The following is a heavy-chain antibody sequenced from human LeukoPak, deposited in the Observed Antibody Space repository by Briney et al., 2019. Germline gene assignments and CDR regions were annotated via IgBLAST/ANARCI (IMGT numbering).Heavy chain of an antibody. CDR3: ARDNGYSGYDYFDY. D-gene: IGHD5-12*01. Sequence: GGSLRLSCAASGFTFSDYYMSWIRQAPGKGLEWVSYISSSSSYTNYADSVKGRFTISRDNSKNTLYLQMNSLRAEDTAVYYCARDNGYSGYDYFDYWGQGTLVTVSS. J-gene: IGHJ4*02. CDR1: GFTFSDYY. V-gene: IGHV3-11*05. CDR2: ISSSSSYT.